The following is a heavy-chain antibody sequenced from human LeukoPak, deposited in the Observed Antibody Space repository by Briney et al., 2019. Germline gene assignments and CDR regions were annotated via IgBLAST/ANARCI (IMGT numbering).Heavy chain of an antibody. CDR2: ISAYNGNT. D-gene: IGHD3-10*01. V-gene: IGHV1-18*01. CDR3: ARGLRSGGLLWFREFMPPGIGHNYYYYYMDV. CDR1: GYTFTSYG. Sequence: ASVKVSCKASGYTFTSYGISWVRQAPGQGLEWMGWISAYNGNTNYAQKLQGRVTMTTDTSTSTAYMELRSLRSDDTAVYYCARGLRSGGLLWFREFMPPGIGHNYYYYYMDVWGKGTTVTVSS. J-gene: IGHJ6*03.